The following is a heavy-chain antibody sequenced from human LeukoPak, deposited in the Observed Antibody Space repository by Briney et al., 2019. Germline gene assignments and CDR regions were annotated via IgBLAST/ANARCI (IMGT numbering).Heavy chain of an antibody. CDR2: IIPIFGTA. Sequence: HWASVKLSCKAYGGTFSSYAISWVRQAPGQGLEWMGGIIPIFGTANYAQKFQGRVTITTDESTSTAYMELSSLRSEDTAVYYCATYSSSWYYFDYWGQGTLVTVSS. CDR3: ATYSSSWYYFDY. V-gene: IGHV1-69*05. D-gene: IGHD6-13*01. J-gene: IGHJ4*02. CDR1: GGTFSSYA.